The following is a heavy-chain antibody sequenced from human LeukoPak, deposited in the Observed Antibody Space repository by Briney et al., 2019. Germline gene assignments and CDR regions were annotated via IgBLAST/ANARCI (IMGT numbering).Heavy chain of an antibody. Sequence: PGGSLRLSCAASGFPFSDYYMSWIRQAPGKGLEWVSYISSSGSTIYYADSVKGRFTISRDNAKNSLYLQMNSLRAEDTAVYYCARGSGTNFWSVYYAGFDYWGQGTLVTVSS. CDR1: GFPFSDYY. CDR2: ISSSGSTI. CDR3: ARGSGTNFWSVYYAGFDY. D-gene: IGHD3-3*01. J-gene: IGHJ4*02. V-gene: IGHV3-11*04.